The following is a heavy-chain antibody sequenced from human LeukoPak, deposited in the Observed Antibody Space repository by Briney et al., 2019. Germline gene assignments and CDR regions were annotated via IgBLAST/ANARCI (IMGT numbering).Heavy chain of an antibody. Sequence: AGGPLRLSCAASGFTFSSYAMSWVRQAPGKGLEWVSAISGSGGSAYYADSVKGRFTISRDNSKNTLYLQMNSLRAEDTAVYYCAKDRGIAAANWFDPWGQGTLVTVSS. J-gene: IGHJ5*02. CDR3: AKDRGIAAANWFDP. D-gene: IGHD6-13*01. V-gene: IGHV3-23*01. CDR2: ISGSGGSA. CDR1: GFTFSSYA.